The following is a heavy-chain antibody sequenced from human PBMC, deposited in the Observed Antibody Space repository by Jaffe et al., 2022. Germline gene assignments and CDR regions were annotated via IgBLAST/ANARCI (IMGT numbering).Heavy chain of an antibody. CDR1: GYSISSGYY. Sequence: QVQLQESGPGLVKPSETLSLTCAVSGYSISSGYYWGWIRQPPGKGLEWIGSIYHSGSTYYNPSLKSRVTISVDTSKNQFSLKRSSVTAADTAVYYCATLYSGYGEPFDYWGQGTLVTVSS. D-gene: IGHD5-12*01. J-gene: IGHJ4*02. V-gene: IGHV4-38-2*01. CDR2: IYHSGST. CDR3: ATLYSGYGEPFDY.